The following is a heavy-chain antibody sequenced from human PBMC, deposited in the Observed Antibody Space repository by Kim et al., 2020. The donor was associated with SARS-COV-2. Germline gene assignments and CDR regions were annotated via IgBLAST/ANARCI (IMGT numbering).Heavy chain of an antibody. V-gene: IGHV1-3*01. CDR2: INAGNGNT. D-gene: IGHD6-19*01. Sequence: ASVKVSCKASGYTFTSYAMHWVRQAPGQRLEWMGWINAGNGNTKYSQKFQGRVTITRDTSASTAYMELSSLRSEDTAVYYCARPARGGWLPTPKMGYFDLWGRGTLVTVSS. J-gene: IGHJ2*01. CDR3: ARPARGGWLPTPKMGYFDL. CDR1: GYTFTSYA.